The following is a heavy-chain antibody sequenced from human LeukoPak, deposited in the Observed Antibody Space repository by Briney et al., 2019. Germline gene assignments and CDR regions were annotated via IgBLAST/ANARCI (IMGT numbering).Heavy chain of an antibody. D-gene: IGHD3-9*01. Sequence: ASVKVSCKASGYTFTGYYMHWVRQAPGQGLEWMGWINPNSGGTNYAQKFQGRVTMTRDTSISTAYMELSRLRSDDTAVYYCARAAIVRYDILTGYPYYFDYWGQGTLVTVSS. CDR3: ARAAIVRYDILTGYPYYFDY. J-gene: IGHJ4*02. V-gene: IGHV1-2*02. CDR1: GYTFTGYY. CDR2: INPNSGGT.